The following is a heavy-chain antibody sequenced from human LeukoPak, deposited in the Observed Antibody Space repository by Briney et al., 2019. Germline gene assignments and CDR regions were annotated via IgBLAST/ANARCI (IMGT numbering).Heavy chain of an antibody. V-gene: IGHV3-21*01. J-gene: IGHJ4*02. D-gene: IGHD1-26*01. Sequence: GGSLRLSCAASGFTFSSYSMNWVRQAPGKGLEWVSSISTSSSYIYYADSVKGRFTIFRDNARNSLFLQMNSLRAEDTAVYYCARDDGSYSRSPGFDYWGQGTLVTVSS. CDR1: GFTFSSYS. CDR2: ISTSSSYI. CDR3: ARDDGSYSRSPGFDY.